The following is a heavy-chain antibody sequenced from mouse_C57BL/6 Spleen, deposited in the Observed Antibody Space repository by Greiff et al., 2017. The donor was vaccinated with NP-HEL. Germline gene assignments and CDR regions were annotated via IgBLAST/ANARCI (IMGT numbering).Heavy chain of an antibody. CDR2: INPSNGGT. V-gene: IGHV1-53*01. J-gene: IGHJ2*01. CDR1: GYTFTSYW. Sequence: VQLQQPGTELVKPGASVKLSCKASGYTFTSYWMHWVRQRPGQGLEWIGNINPSNGGTNYNETFKSKATLTVDKSSSTAYMQLSSLTSEDSAVYYCARSCYYCGSTLYFGCRGHGTTLTVSS. CDR3: ARSCYYCGSTLYFGC. D-gene: IGHD1-1*01.